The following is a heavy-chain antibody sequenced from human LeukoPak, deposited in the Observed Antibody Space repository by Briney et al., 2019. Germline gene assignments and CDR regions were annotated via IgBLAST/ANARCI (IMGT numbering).Heavy chain of an antibody. J-gene: IGHJ4*02. V-gene: IGHV1-69*05. D-gene: IGHD3-10*01. CDR2: IIPIFGTA. CDR1: GGTFSSYA. Sequence: SVKVSCKASGGTFSSYAISWVRQAPGQGLEWMGGIIPIFGTANYAQKFQGRVTITTDESTSTAYMELSSLRSEDTAVCYCAASGAYGSGSSPFDYWGQGTLVTVSS. CDR3: AASGAYGSGSSPFDY.